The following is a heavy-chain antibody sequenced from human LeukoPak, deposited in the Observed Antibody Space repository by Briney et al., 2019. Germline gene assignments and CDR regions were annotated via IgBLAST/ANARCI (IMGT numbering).Heavy chain of an antibody. CDR2: IIPIFGTA. D-gene: IGHD5-18*01. CDR1: GGTFSSYA. Sequence: SVKVSCKASGGTFSSYAISWVRQAPGQGLEWMGGIIPIFGTANYAQKFQGRVTITADESTSTAYMELSSLRSEDTAVYYCARVGRGYSYGSYYYYYYMDVWGKGTTVTISS. J-gene: IGHJ6*03. CDR3: ARVGRGYSYGSYYYYYYMDV. V-gene: IGHV1-69*13.